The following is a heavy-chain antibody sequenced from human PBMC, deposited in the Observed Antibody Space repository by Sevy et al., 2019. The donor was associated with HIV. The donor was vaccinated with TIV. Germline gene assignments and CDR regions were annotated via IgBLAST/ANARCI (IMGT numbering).Heavy chain of an antibody. V-gene: IGHV4-4*07. CDR2: IYTSGST. Sequence: SETLSLTCTVSGGSISSYYWSWIRQPAGKGLEWIGRIYTSGSTNYNPSLKSRVTMSVDTSKNQFSLKLSSVTAADTAMYYCARDRREAGTVNWFDPWGQGTLVTVSS. CDR3: ARDRREAGTVNWFDP. J-gene: IGHJ5*02. D-gene: IGHD6-19*01. CDR1: GGSISSYY.